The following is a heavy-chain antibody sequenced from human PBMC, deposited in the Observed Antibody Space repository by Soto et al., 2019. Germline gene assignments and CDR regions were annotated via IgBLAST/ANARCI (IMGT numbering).Heavy chain of an antibody. J-gene: IGHJ4*02. V-gene: IGHV1-18*01. Sequence: QVQLVQSGAEVKKPGASVKVSCKTSGYTFTTYHISWVRQAPGQGLEGMGWISAYNTNTNYAQKFQGRGTMTTDTLKSTAYMELRSLRSDDTAVYYCARDTPPTDYWGQGTLVTVSS. CDR2: ISAYNTNT. CDR3: ARDTPPTDY. CDR1: GYTFTTYH.